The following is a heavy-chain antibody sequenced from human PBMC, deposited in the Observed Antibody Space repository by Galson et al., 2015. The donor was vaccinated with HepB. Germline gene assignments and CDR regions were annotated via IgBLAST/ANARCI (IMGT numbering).Heavy chain of an antibody. V-gene: IGHV3-21*01. J-gene: IGHJ4*02. CDR1: GFTFSSYS. CDR2: ISSSYYI. Sequence: SLRLSCAASGFTFSSYSMNWVRQAPGKGPEWVSSISSSYYIYHADSVKGRFTISRDNAKNSLYLQMNSLRAEDTAVYYCAGYSGTYSWDYWGQGTQVTVSS. D-gene: IGHD1-26*01. CDR3: AGYSGTYSWDY.